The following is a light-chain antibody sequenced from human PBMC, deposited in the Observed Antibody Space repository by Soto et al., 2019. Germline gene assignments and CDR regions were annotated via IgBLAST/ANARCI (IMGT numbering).Light chain of an antibody. J-gene: IGLJ2*01. CDR3: SSYTPTSTRVV. V-gene: IGLV2-14*03. CDR2: DVN. Sequence: QSALTQPASVSGSPGQSIAISCTGTSSDIGGYNYVSWYQHHPGKAPKFIIYDVNNRPSGVSDRFSGSKSGNTASLTISGLQTEDEADYCCSSYTPTSTRVVFGGGTKLTVL. CDR1: SSDIGGYNY.